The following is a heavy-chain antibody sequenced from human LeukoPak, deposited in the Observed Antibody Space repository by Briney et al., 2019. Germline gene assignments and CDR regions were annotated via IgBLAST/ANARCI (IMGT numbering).Heavy chain of an antibody. Sequence: SKTLSLTCTVSGDPISSHHWSWIRQPAGKGLEWIGLIYTSGSTNYNPSLKSRVTMSVDTSKNQFSPKLSSVTAADTAVYYCARERQRWFDPWGQGTLVTVSS. CDR3: ARERQRWFDP. CDR2: IYTSGST. V-gene: IGHV4-4*07. CDR1: GDPISSHH. J-gene: IGHJ5*02. D-gene: IGHD6-25*01.